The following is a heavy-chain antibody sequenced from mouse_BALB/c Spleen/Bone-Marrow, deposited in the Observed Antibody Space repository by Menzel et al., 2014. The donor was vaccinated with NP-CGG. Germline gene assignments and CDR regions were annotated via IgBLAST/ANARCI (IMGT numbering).Heavy chain of an antibody. Sequence: VKLVESGAELAKPGASVKMSCKASGYTFTSYWMHWVKPRPGQGLEWIGYINPSTGYTEYNQKFKDKATLTADKSSSTAYMQLSSLTSEDSAVYYCARERYAGYYFDYWGQGTTLTVSS. V-gene: IGHV1-7*01. D-gene: IGHD2-3*01. CDR3: ARERYAGYYFDY. CDR1: GYTFTSYW. J-gene: IGHJ2*01. CDR2: INPSTGYT.